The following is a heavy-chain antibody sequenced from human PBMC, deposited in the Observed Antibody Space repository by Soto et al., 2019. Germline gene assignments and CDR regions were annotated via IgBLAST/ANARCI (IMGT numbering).Heavy chain of an antibody. Sequence: QVQLVQSGAEVRKPGASVRVSCKTSGFILSTYALHWVRQAPGQSPEWMGWIAAVNGKTEYSQKFQGRVNLTSGTSASTVYMDLASLRSEDTAVYYCARGNTGYDYGFFEYWGQGTLVTVSS. CDR3: ARGNTGYDYGFFEY. J-gene: IGHJ4*02. CDR2: IAAVNGKT. V-gene: IGHV1-3*01. CDR1: GFILSTYA. D-gene: IGHD5-12*01.